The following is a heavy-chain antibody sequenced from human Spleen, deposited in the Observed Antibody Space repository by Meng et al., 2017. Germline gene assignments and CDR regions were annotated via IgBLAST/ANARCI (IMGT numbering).Heavy chain of an antibody. CDR1: GGSFRGYY. CDR3: VYLRSGYFT. CDR2: SDHFGNT. V-gene: IGHV4-34*01. Sequence: QVQLQHWVAGLWKPSETLSPTCAVYGGSFRGYYCNWFRQPPGKGLEWSGGSDHFGNTIYNPYFKGRLTLTVDTSKNQISLRLTSVIAADTAVYYCVYLRSGYFTSGQGTLVTVSS. J-gene: IGHJ5*02. D-gene: IGHD3-22*01.